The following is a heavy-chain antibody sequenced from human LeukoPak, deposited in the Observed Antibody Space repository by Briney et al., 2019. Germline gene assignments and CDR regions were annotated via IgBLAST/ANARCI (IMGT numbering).Heavy chain of an antibody. CDR3: AKDRGDSGGYPLFDH. D-gene: IGHD3-22*01. J-gene: IGHJ4*02. CDR1: GFTFSNYV. V-gene: IGHV3-23*01. CDR2: ISRSAENT. Sequence: PVGTLRLSCVASGFTFSNYVMSWVRQAPGKGLEWVSLISRSAENTYYADSVKGRFTISRDDFENTLYLQMSSLRAEDTVVYYCAKDRGDSGGYPLFDHWGQGTVVTVSS.